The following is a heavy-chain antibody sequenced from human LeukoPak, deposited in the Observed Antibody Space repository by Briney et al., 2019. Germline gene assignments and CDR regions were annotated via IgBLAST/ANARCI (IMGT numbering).Heavy chain of an antibody. CDR2: IYSGGST. D-gene: IGHD3-10*01. J-gene: IGHJ4*02. CDR3: AKAPARGVIISEYYFDY. V-gene: IGHV3-66*01. Sequence: GGSLRLSCAASGFTVSSNYMSWVRQAPGKGLEWVSIIYSGGSTYYADSVKGRFTISRDNSKNTLYLQMNSLRAEDTAVYYCAKAPARGVIISEYYFDYWGQGTLVTVSS. CDR1: GFTVSSNY.